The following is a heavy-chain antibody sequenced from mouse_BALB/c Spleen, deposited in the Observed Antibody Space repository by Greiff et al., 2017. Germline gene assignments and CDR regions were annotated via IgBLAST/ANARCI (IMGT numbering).Heavy chain of an antibody. Sequence: DVHLVESGGGLVQPGGSRKLSCAASGFTFSSFGMHWVRQAPEKGLEWVAYISSGSSTIYYADTVKGRFTISRDNPKNTLFLQMTSLRSEDTAMYYCARIAGGYYYAMDYWGQGTSVTVSS. J-gene: IGHJ4*01. CDR1: GFTFSSFG. V-gene: IGHV5-17*02. CDR3: ARIAGGYYYAMDY. CDR2: ISSGSSTI.